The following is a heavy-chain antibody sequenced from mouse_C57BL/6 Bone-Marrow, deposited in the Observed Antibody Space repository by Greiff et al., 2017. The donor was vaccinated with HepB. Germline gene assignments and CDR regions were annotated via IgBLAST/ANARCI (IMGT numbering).Heavy chain of an antibody. Sequence: EVKLVESGGGLVQPGASLKLSCESTEYEFPSYDMSWVRKTPEKRLEWVAAINSDGGSTYYPDTMESRVTISRDNTKNTLYLQISSLRSEDSALYYCARSEAIVAVDYWGQGTTLTVSS. CDR1: EYEFPSYD. D-gene: IGHD2-12*01. CDR2: INSDGGST. V-gene: IGHV5-2*03. J-gene: IGHJ2*01. CDR3: ARSEAIVAVDY.